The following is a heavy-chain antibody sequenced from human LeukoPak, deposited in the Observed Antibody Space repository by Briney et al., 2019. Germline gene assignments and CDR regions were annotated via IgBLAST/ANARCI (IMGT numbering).Heavy chain of an antibody. V-gene: IGHV4-34*01. J-gene: IGHJ4*02. CDR2: ITYDGRT. CDR1: GGSFDGYY. CDR3: ARAQDGYNYWGFDY. D-gene: IGHD5-24*01. Sequence: SETLSLTCAVFGGSFDGYYWSWIRQSPGKGLEWIGEITYDGRTKYNPSLKSRVTISVDTSKNQFSLKLSSVTAADTAVYYCARAQDGYNYWGFDYWGQGTLVTVSS.